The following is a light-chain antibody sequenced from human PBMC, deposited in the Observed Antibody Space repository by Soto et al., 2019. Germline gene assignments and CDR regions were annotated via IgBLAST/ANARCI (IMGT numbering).Light chain of an antibody. CDR1: QSVSGY. CDR2: DAS. CDR3: QQRSNWPLT. Sequence: EVVLTQSKATLSFSPGERATLSCRASQSVSGYLAWYQQKPGQAPRLLIYDASSRATGIPARFSGTGSGTDFTLTIGSLEPEDFAVYYCQQRSNWPLTFGQGTRLEIK. V-gene: IGKV3-11*01. J-gene: IGKJ5*01.